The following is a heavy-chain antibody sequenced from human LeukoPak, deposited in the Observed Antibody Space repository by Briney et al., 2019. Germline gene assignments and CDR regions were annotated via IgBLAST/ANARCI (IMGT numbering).Heavy chain of an antibody. J-gene: IGHJ2*01. CDR2: IDTSGTT. Sequence: PSGTLSLTCTVSGGSISSYYWSWIRQPAGKGLEWIGRIDTSGTTNYNPSLQSRVTMSVDSSKNQFSLKLNSVTAADTAVYYCARGRYCTTTSCTYWYFDLWGRGTLITVSS. CDR3: ARGRYCTTTSCTYWYFDL. V-gene: IGHV4-4*07. CDR1: GGSISSYY. D-gene: IGHD2-2*01.